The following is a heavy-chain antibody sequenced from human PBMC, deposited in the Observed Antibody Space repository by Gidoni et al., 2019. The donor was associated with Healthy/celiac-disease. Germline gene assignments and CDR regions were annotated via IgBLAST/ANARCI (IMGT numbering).Heavy chain of an antibody. Sequence: QVQLVESGGGVVQPGRSLRLSCAASGFPFSRYGMHWVRQAPGKGLAWVAVISYDGSNKYYADSVKGRFTISRDNSKNTLYLQMNSLRAEDTAVYYCAKARYSTGPTSDGMDVWGQGTTVTVSS. D-gene: IGHD1-20*01. J-gene: IGHJ6*02. CDR2: ISYDGSNK. V-gene: IGHV3-30*18. CDR1: GFPFSRYG. CDR3: AKARYSTGPTSDGMDV.